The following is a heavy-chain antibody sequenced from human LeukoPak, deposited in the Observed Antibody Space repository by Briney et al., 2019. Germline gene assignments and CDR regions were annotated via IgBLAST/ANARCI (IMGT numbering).Heavy chain of an antibody. CDR1: GGTFSSYA. J-gene: IGHJ4*02. Sequence: SVKVSCKASGGTFSSYAISWVRQAPGQGLEWMGGIIPIFGTANYAQKFQGRVTITTDESTSTAYRELSSLRSEDTAVYYCARGGGSITGTTGYFDYWGQGTLVTVSS. D-gene: IGHD1-7*01. CDR2: IIPIFGTA. CDR3: ARGGGSITGTTGYFDY. V-gene: IGHV1-69*05.